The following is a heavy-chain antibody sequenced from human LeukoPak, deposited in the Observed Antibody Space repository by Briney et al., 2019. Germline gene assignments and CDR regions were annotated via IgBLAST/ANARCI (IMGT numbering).Heavy chain of an antibody. CDR2: TNHSGST. J-gene: IGHJ6*03. Sequence: SETLSLTCAVYGGSFSGDYWSWIRQPPGKGLEWIGETNHSGSTNYNASLKSRVAISVDTSKNQFSLNLSSVTAADTAVYYCARASGWYKVYYYYMDVWGKGTTVTVSS. D-gene: IGHD6-19*01. CDR3: ARASGWYKVYYYYMDV. V-gene: IGHV4-34*01. CDR1: GGSFSGDY.